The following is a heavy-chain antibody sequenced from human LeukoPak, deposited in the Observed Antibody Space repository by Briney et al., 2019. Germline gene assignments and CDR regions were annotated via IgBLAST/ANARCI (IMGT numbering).Heavy chain of an antibody. CDR3: AKGGYSYGP. CDR1: GFTFTIYA. J-gene: IGHJ4*02. V-gene: IGHV3-23*01. D-gene: IGHD5-18*01. Sequence: GGSLRLSCAASGFTFTIYAVTWVRQAPGKGLEWASTISSSGGSTYYADSVKGRFTISRDNSKNTLYLQMSSLRAEGTALYYCAKGGYSYGPWGQGTLVTVSS. CDR2: ISSSGGST.